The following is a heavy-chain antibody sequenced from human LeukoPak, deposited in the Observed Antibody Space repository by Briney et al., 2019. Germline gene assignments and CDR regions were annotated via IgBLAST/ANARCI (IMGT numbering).Heavy chain of an antibody. J-gene: IGHJ4*02. V-gene: IGHV3-30*18. CDR2: ISSDGCTE. D-gene: IGHD4-23*01. Sequence: GRSLRLSCAASGLTFSTYAMSWVRQAPGKGLEWGAVISSDGCTEYYADSVQGRFTISRDNSKNTVYLQMKSLRAGDTAMYYCTKEGAAGGKMQFCFDYLGQGTLVTVSS. CDR3: TKEGAAGGKMQFCFDY. CDR1: GLTFSTYA.